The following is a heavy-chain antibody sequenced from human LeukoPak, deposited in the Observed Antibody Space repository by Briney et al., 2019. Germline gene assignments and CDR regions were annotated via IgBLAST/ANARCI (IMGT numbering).Heavy chain of an antibody. CDR3: ARPYSSGLSFFDY. CDR2: ISGSGGST. V-gene: IGHV3-23*01. CDR1: GFTFSSYA. J-gene: IGHJ4*02. D-gene: IGHD6-19*01. Sequence: PGGSLRLSCAASGFTFSSYAMSWVRQAPGKGLEWVSAISGSGGSTYYADSVKGRFTISRDNSKNTLYLQMNSLRAEDTAVYYCARPYSSGLSFFDYWGQGTLVTVSS.